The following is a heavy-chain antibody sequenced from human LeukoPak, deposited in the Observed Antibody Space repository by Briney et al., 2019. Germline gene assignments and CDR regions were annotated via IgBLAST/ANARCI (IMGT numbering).Heavy chain of an antibody. J-gene: IGHJ5*02. V-gene: IGHV4-61*02. CDR3: ARGTGFDP. CDR2: IYTSGST. D-gene: IGHD1/OR15-1a*01. CDR1: GGSISSGSYY. Sequence: PSETLSLTCTVSGGSISSGSYYWSWIRQPAGKGLEWIGRIYTSGSTNYNPSVKSRVTMSVDTSKNQFSLRLSSVTAADTAVYYCARGTGFDPWGQGTLVTVSS.